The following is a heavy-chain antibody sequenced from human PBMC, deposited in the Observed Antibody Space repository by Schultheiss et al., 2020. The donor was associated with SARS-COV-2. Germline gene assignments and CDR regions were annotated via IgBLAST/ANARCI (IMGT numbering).Heavy chain of an antibody. CDR1: GGSISSGSYY. Sequence: SQTLSLTCTVSGGSISSGSYYWSWIRQPAGKGLEWIGRIYTSGSTNYNPSLKSRVTVSVDKSKNQFSLKLSSVTAADTAVYYCARRGDHWGQGTLVTVSS. V-gene: IGHV4-61*02. CDR2: IYTSGST. CDR3: ARRGDH. D-gene: IGHD3-10*01. J-gene: IGHJ4*02.